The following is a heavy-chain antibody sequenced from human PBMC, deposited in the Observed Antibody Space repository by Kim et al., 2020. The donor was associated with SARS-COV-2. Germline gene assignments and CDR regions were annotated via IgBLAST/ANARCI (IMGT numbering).Heavy chain of an antibody. D-gene: IGHD1-1*01. CDR3: AKDIRQLYYYYMDV. Sequence: GGSLRLSCAASGFTFGDYAMHWVRQAPGKGLELVSGISWNSGSIGYADSVKGRFTISRDNAKNSLYLQMNSLRAEDTALYYCAKDIRQLYYYYMDVWGKGTTVTVSS. CDR2: ISWNSGSI. J-gene: IGHJ6*03. CDR1: GFTFGDYA. V-gene: IGHV3-9*01.